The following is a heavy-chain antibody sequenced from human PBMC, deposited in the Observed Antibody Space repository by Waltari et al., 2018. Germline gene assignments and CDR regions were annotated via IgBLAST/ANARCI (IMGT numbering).Heavy chain of an antibody. J-gene: IGHJ5*02. CDR3: ARGTYYYDSSGYSYNWFDP. Sequence: QVQLVQSGAEVKKPGASVKVSCKASGYTFTSYGISWVRQAPGQGLEWMGWISAYNGNTNYAQKLQGRVTMTTDTSTNTAYMELRSLRSDDTAVYYCARGTYYYDSSGYSYNWFDPWGQGTLVTVSS. CDR2: ISAYNGNT. CDR1: GYTFTSYG. D-gene: IGHD3-22*01. V-gene: IGHV1-18*01.